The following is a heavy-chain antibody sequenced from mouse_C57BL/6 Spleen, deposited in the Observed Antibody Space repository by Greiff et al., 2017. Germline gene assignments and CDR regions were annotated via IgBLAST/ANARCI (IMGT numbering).Heavy chain of an antibody. J-gene: IGHJ1*03. Sequence: QVQLQQPGTELVKPGASVKLSCKASGYTFTSYWMHCVKQRPGQGLEWIGNINPSNGGTNYNEKFKSKATLTVDKSSSTAYMQLSSLTSEDSAVYYCARGRGYDPHWYFDVWGTGTTVTVSS. CDR3: ARGRGYDPHWYFDV. CDR1: GYTFTSYW. V-gene: IGHV1-53*01. CDR2: INPSNGGT. D-gene: IGHD2-2*01.